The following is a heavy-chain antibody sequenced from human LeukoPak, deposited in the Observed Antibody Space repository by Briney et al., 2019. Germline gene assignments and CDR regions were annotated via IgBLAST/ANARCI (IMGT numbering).Heavy chain of an antibody. Sequence: PGRSLRLSCAASGFTFSRYGMTWVRQAPGKGLEWVSTISDTGGSTYYADSVKGRFTISRDNSKNTLYLQMNGLRAEDTAIYYCATGAYFDHWGQGTLVTVSS. CDR1: GFTFSRYG. V-gene: IGHV3-23*01. CDR3: ATGAYFDH. CDR2: ISDTGGST. J-gene: IGHJ4*02.